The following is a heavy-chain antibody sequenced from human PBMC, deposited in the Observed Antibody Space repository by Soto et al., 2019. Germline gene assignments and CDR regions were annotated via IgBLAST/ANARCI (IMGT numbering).Heavy chain of an antibody. V-gene: IGHV1-18*01. D-gene: IGHD2-21*02. CDR2: ISAYNGNT. CDR3: ARWAGGDHGWFDP. CDR1: GYTFTNLG. J-gene: IGHJ5*02. Sequence: QVQLVQSGAEVKKPGASVKVSCKASGYTFTNLGVSWVRQAPGHGLEWMGWISAYNGNTKNAQKLQGRVTLTTDTSTSTAYMELRSLRSDDTAVYYCARWAGGDHGWFDPWGQGTLVTVSS.